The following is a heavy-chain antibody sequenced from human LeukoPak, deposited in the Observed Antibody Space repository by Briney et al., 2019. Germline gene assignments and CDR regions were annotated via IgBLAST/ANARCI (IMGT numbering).Heavy chain of an antibody. J-gene: IGHJ4*02. CDR2: IIPIFGTA. D-gene: IGHD3-22*01. Sequence: SVKVSCKASGGTFSSYAISWVRQAPGQGLEWMGGIIPIFGTANYAQKFQGRVTITTDESTSTAYMELGSLRSEDTAVYYCAREVGYYYDSSGYYHFDYWGQGTLVTVSS. CDR3: AREVGYYYDSSGYYHFDY. CDR1: GGTFSSYA. V-gene: IGHV1-69*05.